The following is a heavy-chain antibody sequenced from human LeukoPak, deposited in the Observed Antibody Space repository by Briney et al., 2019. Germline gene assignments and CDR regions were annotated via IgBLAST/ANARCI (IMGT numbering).Heavy chain of an antibody. J-gene: IGHJ4*02. V-gene: IGHV3-30*18. D-gene: IGHD1-26*01. CDR1: GFTFSSYG. CDR2: ISYDGSNK. CDR3: AKDRGWELLQGVLDY. Sequence: GRSLRLSCAASGFTFSSYGMHWVRQAPGKGLEWVAVISYDGSNKYYADSVKGRFTISRDNSKNTLYLQMNSLRAEDTAVYYCAKDRGWELLQGVLDYWGQGTLVTASS.